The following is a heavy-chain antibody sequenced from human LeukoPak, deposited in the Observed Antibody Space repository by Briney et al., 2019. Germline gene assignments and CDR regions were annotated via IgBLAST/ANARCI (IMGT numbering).Heavy chain of an antibody. V-gene: IGHV3-74*01. Sequence: HTGGSLRLSCAASGFTFSSYWMHWVRQAPGKGLVWVSRINSDGSSTSYADSVKGRFTISRDNAKNTLYLQMNSLRAEDTAVYYCARVLASYYYDSSGYYALGYWGQGTLVTVSS. CDR3: ARVLASYYYDSSGYYALGY. CDR2: INSDGSST. CDR1: GFTFSSYW. D-gene: IGHD3-22*01. J-gene: IGHJ4*02.